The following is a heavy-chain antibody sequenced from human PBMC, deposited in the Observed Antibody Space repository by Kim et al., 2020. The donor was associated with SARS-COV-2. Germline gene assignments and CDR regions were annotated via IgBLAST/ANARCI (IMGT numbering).Heavy chain of an antibody. CDR1: GFSFRSYW. CDR2: INSDGSSI. D-gene: IGHD6-19*01. CDR3: AVIAVAGFDGFDI. Sequence: GGSLRLSCAASGFSFRSYWMHWVRQVPGKGLVWVSSINSDGSSITYGDSVRGRFTISRDNAKSTLHLEMNSLRVEDKAVYSCAVIAVAGFDGFDIWGQGTMVTVSS. V-gene: IGHV3-74*03. J-gene: IGHJ3*02.